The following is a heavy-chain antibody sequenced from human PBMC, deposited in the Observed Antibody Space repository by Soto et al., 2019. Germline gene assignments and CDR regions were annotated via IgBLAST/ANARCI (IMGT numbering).Heavy chain of an antibody. Sequence: GGSLRPSSAASGFTLSPYALSGVRQAPGKGLEWVSAIGDSGHTTYYADSVKGRFTISRDNSKNTLYLQMISLRAEDTAVYYCSNLSIYPPGHFLYWGEGALVTVSS. V-gene: IGHV3-23*01. D-gene: IGHD5-12*01. J-gene: IGHJ4*02. CDR1: GFTLSPYA. CDR3: SNLSIYPPGHFLY. CDR2: IGDSGHTT.